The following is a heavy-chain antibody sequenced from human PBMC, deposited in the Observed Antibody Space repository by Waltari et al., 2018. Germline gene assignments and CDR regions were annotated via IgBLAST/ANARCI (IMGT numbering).Heavy chain of an antibody. CDR1: GGSFSGYY. J-gene: IGHJ4*02. CDR2: INHSGST. V-gene: IGHV4-34*01. Sequence: QVQLQQWGAGLLKPSETLSLTCAVYGGSFSGYYWSWIRQPPGKGLEWIGEINHSGSTNYNPSLKSRVTISVDTSKNQFSLKLSSVTAADTAVYYCARVGYAIGCFDYWGQGTLVTVSS. CDR3: ARVGYAIGCFDY. D-gene: IGHD2-8*01.